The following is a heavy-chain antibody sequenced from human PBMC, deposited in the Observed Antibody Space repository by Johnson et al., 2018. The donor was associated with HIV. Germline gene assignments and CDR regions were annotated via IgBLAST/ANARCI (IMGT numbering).Heavy chain of an antibody. D-gene: IGHD3-10*01. CDR2: VSYDGTNE. Sequence: QMQLVESGGGVVQPGRSLRLSCVASGFTFRSYGMHWVRQAPGKGLEWVAFVSYDGTNEFYADSVTGRFTISRDNSKNTLFLHMSDLRPEDTAVYYCAKDIYSVSKIRGLIAPALENHGMDVWGQGTMVTVS. CDR3: AKDIYSVSKIRGLIAPALENHGMDV. CDR1: GFTFRSYG. J-gene: IGHJ3*01. V-gene: IGHV3-30*18.